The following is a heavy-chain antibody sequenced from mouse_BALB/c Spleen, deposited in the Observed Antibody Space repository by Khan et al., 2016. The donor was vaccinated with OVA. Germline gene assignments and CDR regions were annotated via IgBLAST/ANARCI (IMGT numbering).Heavy chain of an antibody. J-gene: IGHJ3*01. D-gene: IGHD1-1*01. Sequence: EVQLVESGGDLVKPGGSLKLSCAASGFTFSTYGMSWVRQAPDKRLEWVATVSTGGSYTYYPDSVKGRFTISRDNAKNTLYLQMSGLRSEDTAMFYCTRLAYYYDSEGFASWDQGTLVTVSA. V-gene: IGHV5-6*01. CDR3: TRLAYYYDSEGFAS. CDR2: VSTGGSYT. CDR1: GFTFSTYG.